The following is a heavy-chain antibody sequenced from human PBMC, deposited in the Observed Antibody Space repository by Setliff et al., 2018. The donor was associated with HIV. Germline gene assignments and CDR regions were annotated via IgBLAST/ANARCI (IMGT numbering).Heavy chain of an antibody. Sequence: ASVKVSCKASGYTLRRHGISWVRQAPGQGLEWMGWISAYNGNTNYAQKFQGRVTLTTDTSTSTAYMELRSLRSDDTAVYYCARDDYSSSNPNYFDYWGQGTLVTVSS. D-gene: IGHD4-4*01. J-gene: IGHJ4*02. CDR3: ARDDYSSSNPNYFDY. CDR2: ISAYNGNT. V-gene: IGHV1-18*01. CDR1: GYTLRRHG.